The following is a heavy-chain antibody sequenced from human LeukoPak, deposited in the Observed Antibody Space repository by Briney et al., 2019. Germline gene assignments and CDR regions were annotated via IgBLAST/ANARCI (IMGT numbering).Heavy chain of an antibody. D-gene: IGHD1-1*01. Sequence: SETLSLTCTVPGGSISSRYWSWIRQPPGKGLEWIGYIYYSGSTNYNPSLKSRVTISVDTSKNQFSLKLSSVTAADTAVYYCARAPTTGTTRWFDPWGQGTLVTVSS. J-gene: IGHJ5*02. CDR3: ARAPTTGTTRWFDP. CDR1: GGSISSRY. CDR2: IYYSGST. V-gene: IGHV4-59*11.